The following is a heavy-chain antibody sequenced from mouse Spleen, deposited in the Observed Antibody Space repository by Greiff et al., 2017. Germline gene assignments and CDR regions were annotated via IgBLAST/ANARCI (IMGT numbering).Heavy chain of an antibody. CDR3: ARRSWENYFDY. CDR2: ISSGGGNT. D-gene: IGHD4-1*01. J-gene: IGHJ2*01. CDR1: GFTFSSYA. V-gene: IGHV5-9*04. Sequence: EVKLVESGGGLVKLGGSLKLSCAASGFTFSSYAMSWVRQTPEKRLEWVATISSGGGNTYYPDSVKGRFTISRDNAKNTLYLQMSSLKSEDTAMYYCARRSWENYFDYWGQGTTLTVSS.